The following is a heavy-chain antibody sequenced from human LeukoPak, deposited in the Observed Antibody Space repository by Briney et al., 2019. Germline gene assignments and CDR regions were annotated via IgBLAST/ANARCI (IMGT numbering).Heavy chain of an antibody. J-gene: IGHJ4*02. V-gene: IGHV3-23*01. D-gene: IGHD6-19*01. CDR2: ISGSGGST. Sequence: GGSLRLSCAASGFTFSSYAMSWVRQAPGKGLDWVSAISGSGGSTYYADSVKGRFTISRDNSKNTLYLQMNSLRAEDTAVYYCAKQIAVAGTGDYFDYWGQGTLVTVSS. CDR1: GFTFSSYA. CDR3: AKQIAVAGTGDYFDY.